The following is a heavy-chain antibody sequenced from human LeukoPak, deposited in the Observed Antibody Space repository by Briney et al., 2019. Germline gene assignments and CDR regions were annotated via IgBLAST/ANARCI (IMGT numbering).Heavy chain of an antibody. Sequence: GGSLRLSCAASRFTFSSYSMNWVRQAPGKGLEWVSYISTTSSTIYYADSVKGRFTISRDNAKNSLYLQMNSLRAEDTAVYYCAREGYYYGSGSPYCFDRWGQGILVTVSS. CDR3: AREGYYYGSGSPYCFDR. CDR2: ISTTSSTI. J-gene: IGHJ4*02. D-gene: IGHD3-10*01. CDR1: RFTFSSYS. V-gene: IGHV3-48*01.